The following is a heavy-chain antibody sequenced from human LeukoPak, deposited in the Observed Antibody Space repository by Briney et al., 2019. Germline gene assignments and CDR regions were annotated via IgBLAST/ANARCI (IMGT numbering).Heavy chain of an antibody. J-gene: IGHJ4*02. Sequence: PPGGSLRLSCAASGFTFSSYGMHWVRQAPGKGLEWVAVISYDGSNKYYADSVKGRFTISRDNSKNTLYLQMNSLRAEDTAVYYCAKDRRSGEPSNLGYWGQGTLSPSPQ. CDR3: AKDRRSGEPSNLGY. CDR1: GFTFSSYG. CDR2: ISYDGSNK. D-gene: IGHD3-16*01. V-gene: IGHV3-30*18.